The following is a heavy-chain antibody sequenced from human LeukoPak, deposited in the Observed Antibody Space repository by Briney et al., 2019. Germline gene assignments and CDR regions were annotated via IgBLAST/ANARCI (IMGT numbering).Heavy chain of an antibody. J-gene: IGHJ6*03. Sequence: PSETLSLTCTVSGDSISSNSYYWGWIRQPPGKGLEWIGSIYYSGSTYYNPSLKSRVTISVDTSKNKFSLKLSSMTAADTAVYYCARAAAQYYDFWSGYYAGDYYYYMDVWGKGTTVTVSS. CDR1: GDSISSNSYY. V-gene: IGHV4-39*07. D-gene: IGHD3-3*01. CDR2: IYYSGST. CDR3: ARAAAQYYDFWSGYYAGDYYYYMDV.